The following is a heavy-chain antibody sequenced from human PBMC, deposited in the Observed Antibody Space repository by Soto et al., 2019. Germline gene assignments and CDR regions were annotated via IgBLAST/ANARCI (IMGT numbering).Heavy chain of an antibody. J-gene: IGHJ4*02. D-gene: IGHD3-3*01. CDR2: VKSKADGGTA. CDR3: NSYPDFWGGHTPL. Sequence: EVQLVESGGGLVQPGGSLRLSCAASGFSITNTWMHWVRQAPGKGLEWVGRVKSKADGGTADYAAPVKVRFTVSRDDSKNTPYLQMNSLKMEDTAVYYCNSYPDFWGGHTPLWGQGTLVTVSS. V-gene: IGHV3-15*07. CDR1: GFSITNTW.